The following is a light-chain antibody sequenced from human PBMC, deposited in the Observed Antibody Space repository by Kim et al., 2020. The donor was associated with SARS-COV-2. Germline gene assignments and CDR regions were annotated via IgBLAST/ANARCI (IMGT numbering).Light chain of an antibody. CDR2: RDN. J-gene: IGLJ2*01. V-gene: IGLV3-1*01. CDR3: QAWDSSTANVV. Sequence: SYELTQPPSVSVSPGQTASITCSGDKLGDKYACWYQQKPGQSPVLVIYRDNKRPSGIPERFSGSNSGNTATLTISGTQATDEADYYCQAWDSSTANVVFGGGTQLTVL. CDR1: KLGDKY.